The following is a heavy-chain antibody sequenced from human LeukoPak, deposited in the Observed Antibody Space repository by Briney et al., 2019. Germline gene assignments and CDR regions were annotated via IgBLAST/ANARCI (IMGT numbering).Heavy chain of an antibody. CDR3: ATNSVGAPRGNAFDI. V-gene: IGHV3-11*01. D-gene: IGHD1-26*01. Sequence: GGSLRLSCAASGLTFSDYYMSWIRQAPGKGLEWVSYISSSGSTIYYADSVKGRFTISRDNAKNSLYLQMNSLRAEDTAVYYCATNSVGAPRGNAFDIWGQGTMVTVSS. CDR2: ISSSGSTI. CDR1: GLTFSDYY. J-gene: IGHJ3*02.